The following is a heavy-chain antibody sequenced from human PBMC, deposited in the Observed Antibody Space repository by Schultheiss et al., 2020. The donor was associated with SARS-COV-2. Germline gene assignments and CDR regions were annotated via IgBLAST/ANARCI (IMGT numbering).Heavy chain of an antibody. J-gene: IGHJ6*03. CDR2: IIPILHIA. CDR3: ARDGETVKYYYYYMDV. CDR1: GYTFTSYD. V-gene: IGHV1-8*01. D-gene: IGHD4-11*01. Sequence: ASVKVSCKASGYTFTSYDINWVRQATGQGLEWMGRIIPILHIANYAQKFQGRVTMTRDTSISTAYMELSRLRSDDTAVYYCARDGETVKYYYYYMDVWGKGTTVTVSS.